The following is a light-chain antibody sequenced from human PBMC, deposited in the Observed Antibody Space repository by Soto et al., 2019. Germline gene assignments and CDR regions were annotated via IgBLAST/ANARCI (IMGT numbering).Light chain of an antibody. Sequence: AIRMTQSPSSFSASTGDRVTITCRASQGISSHLAWYQVKPGKAPRPLIYTGSYLESGVPSRFSGNGTGTNFHPTLSSLQSEDFAVYYCQQYFSYPLTFGGGTKVEIK. CDR1: QGISSH. CDR3: QQYFSYPLT. V-gene: IGKV1-8*01. J-gene: IGKJ4*01. CDR2: TGS.